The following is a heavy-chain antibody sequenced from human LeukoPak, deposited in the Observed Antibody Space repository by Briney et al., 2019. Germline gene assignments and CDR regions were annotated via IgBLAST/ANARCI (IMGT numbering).Heavy chain of an antibody. D-gene: IGHD1-26*01. CDR1: GYTFTSYY. V-gene: IGHV1-46*01. CDR2: INPSGGTT. J-gene: IGHJ4*02. CDR3: ARGGGSYPLEY. Sequence: ASAKVSCKASGYTFTSYYLHWVRQAPGQGFEWMGIINPSGGTTSYAQKFQGRVTMTRDTSTSTLFMELSSLTSEDTAVYYCARGGGSYPLEYWGQGTLVTLSS.